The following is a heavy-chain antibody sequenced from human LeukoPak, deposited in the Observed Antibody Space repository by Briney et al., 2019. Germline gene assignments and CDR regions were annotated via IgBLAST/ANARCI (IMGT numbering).Heavy chain of an antibody. V-gene: IGHV1-69*06. D-gene: IGHD4-11*01. CDR2: IIPIFGTA. CDR3: ARVGRDSNYYYYYMDV. J-gene: IGHJ6*03. Sequence: GSSVKVSCKASGGTFSSYAISWVRQAPGQGLEWMGRIIPIFGTANYDQKFQGRVTITADKSTSTAYMELSSLRSEDTAVYYCARVGRDSNYYYYYMDVWGKGTTVTVSS. CDR1: GGTFSSYA.